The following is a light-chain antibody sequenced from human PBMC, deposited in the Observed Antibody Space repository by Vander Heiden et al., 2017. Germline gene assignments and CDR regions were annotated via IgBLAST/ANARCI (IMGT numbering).Light chain of an antibody. CDR2: WAS. CDR1: PCVLYSSNNNNY. J-gene: IGKJ1*01. V-gene: IGKV4-1*01. Sequence: IVMTQSPDPLAVSLGERATINCKPSPCVLYSSNNNNYLGWYQQKPGQPPKLLIYWASTREAGVPGRFSGSWSGTDFTLTSSSLHAEDVAVYYCQQCYCTPSWTFGQGTKVEIK. CDR3: QQCYCTPSWT.